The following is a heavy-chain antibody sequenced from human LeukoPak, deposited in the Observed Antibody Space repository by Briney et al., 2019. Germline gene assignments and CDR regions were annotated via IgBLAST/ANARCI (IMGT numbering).Heavy chain of an antibody. V-gene: IGHV5-51*01. Sequence: GESLKISCKGSGYSFTSYWIGWVRQMPGKGLEWMGMIYPGDSETRYSPSFQGQVTISADKSISTAYLQWSSLKASDTALYYCATRGYDYVWGSYPFDYWGQGTLVTVSS. J-gene: IGHJ4*02. CDR2: IYPGDSET. CDR3: ATRGYDYVWGSYPFDY. CDR1: GYSFTSYW. D-gene: IGHD3-16*02.